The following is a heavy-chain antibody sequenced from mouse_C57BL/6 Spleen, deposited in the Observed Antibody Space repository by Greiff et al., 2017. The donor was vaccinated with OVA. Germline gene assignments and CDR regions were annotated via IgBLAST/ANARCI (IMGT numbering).Heavy chain of an antibody. D-gene: IGHD3-2*02. CDR3: ARNSGSGYYFDY. J-gene: IGHJ2*01. CDR2: IWPGGGT. Sequence: VQLQQSGPGLVAPSQSLSITCTVSGFSLTSYAISWVRQPPGKGLEWLGVIWPGGGTNYNSALKSRLSISKDNSKSQVFLKMNSLPTDDTARYYCARNSGSGYYFDYWGQGTTLTVSS. CDR1: GFSLTSYA. V-gene: IGHV2-9-1*01.